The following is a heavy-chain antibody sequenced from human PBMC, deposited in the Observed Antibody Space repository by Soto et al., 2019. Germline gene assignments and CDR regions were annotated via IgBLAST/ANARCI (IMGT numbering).Heavy chain of an antibody. J-gene: IGHJ4*02. D-gene: IGHD5-18*01. CDR2: ISYDGSNK. CDR3: AKKYGDTTMGFED. V-gene: IGHV3-30*18. Sequence: PGKGLEWVAVISYDGSNKYYADSVKGRFTISRDNSKNTLYLQMNSLRAEDTAEYYCAKKYGDTTMGFEDWGQGSLVPVSS.